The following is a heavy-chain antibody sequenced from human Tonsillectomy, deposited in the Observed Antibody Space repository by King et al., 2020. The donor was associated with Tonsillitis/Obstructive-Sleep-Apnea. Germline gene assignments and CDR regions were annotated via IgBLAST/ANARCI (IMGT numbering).Heavy chain of an antibody. CDR2: IYDSGST. Sequence: QLQESGPGLVKPSETLSLTCTVSGGSISSYSWNWIRPPPGKGLEWIGDIYDSGSTNYNPSLKSRVTISVDTSKNQFSLKLSSVTAADTAVYYCAAQTLDFWSGNYYFDFWGQGTLVTVSS. J-gene: IGHJ4*02. V-gene: IGHV4-59*01. CDR3: AAQTLDFWSGNYYFDF. CDR1: GGSISSYS. D-gene: IGHD3-3*01.